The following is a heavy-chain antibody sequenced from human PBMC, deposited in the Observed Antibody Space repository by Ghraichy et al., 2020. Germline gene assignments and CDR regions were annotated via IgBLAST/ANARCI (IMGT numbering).Heavy chain of an antibody. CDR1: GYTFTSYY. J-gene: IGHJ4*02. D-gene: IGHD6-19*01. CDR3: ARAIAVAGTEDY. Sequence: ASVKVSCKASGYTFTSYYMHWVRQAPGQGLKWMGIINPSGGSTSYAQKFQGRVTMTRDTSTSTVYMELSSLRSEDTAVYYCARAIAVAGTEDYWGQGTLVTVSS. V-gene: IGHV1-46*01. CDR2: INPSGGST.